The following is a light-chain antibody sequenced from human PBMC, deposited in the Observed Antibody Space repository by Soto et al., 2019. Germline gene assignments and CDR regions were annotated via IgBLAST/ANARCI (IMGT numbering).Light chain of an antibody. J-gene: IGLJ1*01. V-gene: IGLV1-44*01. CDR3: AAWNGTLNGLYV. CDR1: SSNIGSLS. Sequence: QSVLTQPPSASGTPGQRVTISCSGSSSNIGSLSVDWYQHLPGTAPKLLIYSDYQRPSGVPDRFSGSKSGTSASLAISGLQSEDDDDYYCAAWNGTLNGLYVFGTGTKLTVL. CDR2: SDY.